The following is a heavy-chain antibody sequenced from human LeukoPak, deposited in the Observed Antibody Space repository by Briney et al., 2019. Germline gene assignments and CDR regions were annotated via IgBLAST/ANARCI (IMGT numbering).Heavy chain of an antibody. Sequence: AGGSLRLSCAASGFTFSGSAMPWVRQASGKGLEWVGRIRSKANSYATAYAASVKGRFTISRDDSMNTAYLQMNSLKTEDTAVYYCTRQIPQQLVPYNWFDPWGQGTLVTVSS. CDR1: GFTFSGSA. V-gene: IGHV3-73*01. J-gene: IGHJ5*02. CDR2: IRSKANSYAT. D-gene: IGHD6-13*01. CDR3: TRQIPQQLVPYNWFDP.